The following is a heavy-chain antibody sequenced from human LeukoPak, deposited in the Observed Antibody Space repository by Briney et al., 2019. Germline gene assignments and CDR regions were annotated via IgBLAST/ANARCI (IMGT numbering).Heavy chain of an antibody. D-gene: IGHD2-21*01. CDR2: IYYSGST. CDR3: ARGGGTYCGGDCYNDFDY. J-gene: IGHJ4*02. CDR1: GGSISSYY. Sequence: ASETLSLTCTVSGGSISSYYWSRIRQPPGKGLEWIGYIYYSGSTNYNPSLKSRVTISVDTSKNQFSLKLSSVTAADTAVYYCARGGGTYCGGDCYNDFDYWGQGTLVTVSS. V-gene: IGHV4-59*01.